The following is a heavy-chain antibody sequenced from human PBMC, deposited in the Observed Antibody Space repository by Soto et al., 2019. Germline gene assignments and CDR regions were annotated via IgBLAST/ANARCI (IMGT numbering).Heavy chain of an antibody. Sequence: PGGSLRLSCAASGFTFSSYAMSWVRQAPGKGLEWVSAISGSGGSTYYADSVKGRFTISRDNSKNTLYLQMNSLRAEDTAVYYCANTATSTYYDFWSGYHITHTYFDYWGQGTLVTVSS. CDR1: GFTFSSYA. J-gene: IGHJ4*02. D-gene: IGHD3-3*01. V-gene: IGHV3-23*01. CDR3: ANTATSTYYDFWSGYHITHTYFDY. CDR2: ISGSGGST.